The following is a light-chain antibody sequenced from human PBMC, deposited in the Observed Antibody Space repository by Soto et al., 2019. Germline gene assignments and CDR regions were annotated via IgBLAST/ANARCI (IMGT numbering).Light chain of an antibody. CDR1: QTVNSD. V-gene: IGKV3-15*01. CDR2: GAY. J-gene: IGKJ1*01. CDR3: QQYNDWPRT. Sequence: DIVLTQSPVTLSASPGESATLSCRASQTVNSDLAWYQQKPGQAPRLLIYGAYIRAVGIPARFSGSGSGADFTPTIRSLQSEDFALYFCQQYNDWPRTFGQGTKVDIK.